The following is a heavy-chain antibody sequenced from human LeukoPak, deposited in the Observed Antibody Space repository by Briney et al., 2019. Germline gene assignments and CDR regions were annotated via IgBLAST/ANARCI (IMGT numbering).Heavy chain of an antibody. CDR3: ARAYGNYRYFDP. Sequence: SVKVSCKASGGTFSSYAISWVRQAPGQGLEWMGGIIPIFGTANYAQKFQGRVTITADESTSTAYMELSSLRSEDTAVYYCARAYGNYRYFDPWGRGTLVTVSS. J-gene: IGHJ2*01. V-gene: IGHV1-69*13. CDR2: IIPIFGTA. D-gene: IGHD4-17*01. CDR1: GGTFSSYA.